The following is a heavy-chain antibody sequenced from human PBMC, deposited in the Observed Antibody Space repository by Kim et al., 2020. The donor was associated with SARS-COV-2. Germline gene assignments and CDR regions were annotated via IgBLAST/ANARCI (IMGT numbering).Heavy chain of an antibody. V-gene: IGHV3-7*03. Sequence: GGSLRLSCAASEFTFSTSWMTWVRQAPGKGLEWVASIKQDAYERYYVDSVKGRFTISRDNAKNLLYLQMNSLRPEDTAGYYCAKGVAVAAHYYYHYGMDVWGKGTTGTVPS. CDR2: IKQDAYER. D-gene: IGHD6-19*01. CDR3: AKGVAVAAHYYYHYGMDV. J-gene: IGHJ6*04. CDR1: EFTFSTSW.